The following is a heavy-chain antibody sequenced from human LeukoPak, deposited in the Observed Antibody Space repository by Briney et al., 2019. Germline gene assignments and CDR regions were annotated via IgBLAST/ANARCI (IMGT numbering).Heavy chain of an antibody. CDR3: VSTITFGGVNWFDP. CDR1: GGTFSSYA. CDR2: IIPILGIA. D-gene: IGHD3-16*01. V-gene: IGHV1-69*04. Sequence: ASVKVSCTASGGTFSSYAISWVRQAPGQGLEWMGRIIPILGIANYAQKFQGRVTITADKSTSTAYMELSSLRSEDTAVYYCVSTITFGGVNWFDPWGQGTLVTVSS. J-gene: IGHJ5*02.